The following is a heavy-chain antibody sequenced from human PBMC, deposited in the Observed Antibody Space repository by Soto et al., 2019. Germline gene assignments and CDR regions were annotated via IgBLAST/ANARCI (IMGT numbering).Heavy chain of an antibody. Sequence: GVSLRLSCAASGFTFSNFAMSWVRQAPGKGLEWVSVISGGGGTTYYADSVKGRFTISRDNSKNTLYLQMDSLRAEDTALYYCAKAMSTPSRPRNYFDYWGQGTLVTVSS. CDR2: ISGGGGTT. V-gene: IGHV3-23*01. J-gene: IGHJ4*02. CDR3: AKAMSTPSRPRNYFDY. CDR1: GFTFSNFA. D-gene: IGHD6-6*01.